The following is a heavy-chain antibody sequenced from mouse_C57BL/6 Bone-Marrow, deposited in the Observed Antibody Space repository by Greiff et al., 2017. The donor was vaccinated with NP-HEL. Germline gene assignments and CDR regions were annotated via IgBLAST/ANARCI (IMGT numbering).Heavy chain of an antibody. CDR3: SRSKGFAY. Sequence: QVQLQQPGAELVKPGASVKLSCKASGYTLTSYWMHWVKERPGQGLEWIGMIHPNSGSTNYNEKFKSKATLTVDKSSITAYMQLSSMTSEDSAVYYWSRSKGFAYWGRGTLVTVSA. CDR1: GYTLTSYW. CDR2: IHPNSGST. V-gene: IGHV1-64*01. J-gene: IGHJ3*01.